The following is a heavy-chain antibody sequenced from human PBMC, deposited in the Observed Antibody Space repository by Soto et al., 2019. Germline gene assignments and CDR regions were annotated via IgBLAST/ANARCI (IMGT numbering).Heavy chain of an antibody. CDR2: IYYSGST. CDR3: ARDRGVYEALFDY. J-gene: IGHJ4*02. Sequence: KPSETLSLTCTVSGGSISSYYWSWIRQPPGKGLEWIGYIYYSGSTNYNPSLKSRVTISVDTSKNQFSLKLSSVTAADTAVYYCARDRGVYEALFDYWGQGTLVTVSS. D-gene: IGHD5-12*01. CDR1: GGSISSYY. V-gene: IGHV4-59*01.